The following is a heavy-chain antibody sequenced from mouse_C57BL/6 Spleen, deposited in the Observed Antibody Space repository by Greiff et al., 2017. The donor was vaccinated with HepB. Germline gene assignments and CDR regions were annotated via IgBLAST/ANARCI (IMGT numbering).Heavy chain of an antibody. J-gene: IGHJ3*01. CDR2: IHPNSGST. Sequence: QVQLKQPGAELVKPGASVKLSCKASGYTFTSYWMHWVKQRPGQGLEWIGMIHPNSGSTNYNEKFKSKATLTVDKSSSTAYMQLSSLTSEDSAVYYCARGLGDEAYWGQGTLVTVSA. V-gene: IGHV1-64*01. D-gene: IGHD4-1*01. CDR3: ARGLGDEAY. CDR1: GYTFTSYW.